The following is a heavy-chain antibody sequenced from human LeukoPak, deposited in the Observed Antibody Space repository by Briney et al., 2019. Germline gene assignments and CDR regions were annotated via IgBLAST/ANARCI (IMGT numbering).Heavy chain of an antibody. V-gene: IGHV3-11*04. J-gene: IGHJ4*02. D-gene: IGHD3-22*01. CDR1: GFTFSDYY. Sequence: KPGGSLRLSCAASGFTFSDYYMSWIRQAPGKGLEWVSYISSSGSTIYYADSVKGRFTISRDNAKNSLYLQMNSLRAEDTGVYYCARERDANYYDSSGYYSIRDYWGPGTLVTVSS. CDR3: ARERDANYYDSSGYYSIRDY. CDR2: ISSSGSTI.